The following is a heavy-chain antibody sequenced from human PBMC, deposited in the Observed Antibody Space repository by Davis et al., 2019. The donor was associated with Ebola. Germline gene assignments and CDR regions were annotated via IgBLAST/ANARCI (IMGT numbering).Heavy chain of an antibody. CDR2: INHIGST. V-gene: IGHV4-34*01. J-gene: IGHJ4*02. CDR3: ARSKLVYFDY. CDR1: ARSLSGYY. Sequence: SQTLSLTCVVYARSLSGYYWSWIRHLPGKGLGWIGEINHIGSTNYNPSFKSRFTISVDKSKKQFSLKLSSVTAADTAVYYCARSKLVYFDYWGQGTLVTVSS. D-gene: IGHD1-1*01.